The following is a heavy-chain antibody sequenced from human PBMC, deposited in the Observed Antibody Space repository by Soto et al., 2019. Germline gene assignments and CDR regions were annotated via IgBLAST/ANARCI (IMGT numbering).Heavy chain of an antibody. V-gene: IGHV3-7*01. CDR2: IKHDGSVQ. CDR3: VKVLARGVGVPRFYFDS. J-gene: IGHJ4*02. D-gene: IGHD2-2*01. CDR1: GFTFSGYW. Sequence: GGSLRLSCEASGFTFSGYWMSWVRQAPGKGLEWVADIKHDGSVQYSVDSVKGRFTISRDNAKKLLYLHVNSLRAEDTAVYYCVKVLARGVGVPRFYFDSWGQGALVTVSS.